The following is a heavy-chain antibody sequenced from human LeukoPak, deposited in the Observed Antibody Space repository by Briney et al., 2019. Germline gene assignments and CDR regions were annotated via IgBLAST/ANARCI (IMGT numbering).Heavy chain of an antibody. CDR1: GGSISSYY. Sequence: SETLSLTCTVSGGSISSYYWSWIRQPPGKGLEWIGYIYYSGSTNYNPSLKSRVTISVDTSKNQSSLKLSSVTAADTAVYYCARLRSGGYYYYMDVWGKGTTVTVSS. J-gene: IGHJ6*03. D-gene: IGHD1-14*01. V-gene: IGHV4-59*01. CDR3: ARLRSGGYYYYMDV. CDR2: IYYSGST.